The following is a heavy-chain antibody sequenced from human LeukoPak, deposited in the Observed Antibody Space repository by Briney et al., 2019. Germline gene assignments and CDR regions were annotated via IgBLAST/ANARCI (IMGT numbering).Heavy chain of an antibody. J-gene: IGHJ3*02. CDR2: IYYSGST. Sequence: NPSETLSLTCTVSGGSISSYYWSWIRQPPGKGLEWIGYIYYSGSTNYNPSLKSRVTMSVDTSKNQISLKLTSVTAADTAVYYCARDRISAVVDAFDIWGQGTMVTVSS. D-gene: IGHD2/OR15-2a*01. V-gene: IGHV4-59*12. CDR3: ARDRISAVVDAFDI. CDR1: GGSISSYY.